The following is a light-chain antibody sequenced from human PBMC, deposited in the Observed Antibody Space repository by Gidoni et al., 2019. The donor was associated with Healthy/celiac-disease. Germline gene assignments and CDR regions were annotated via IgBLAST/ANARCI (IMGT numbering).Light chain of an antibody. CDR2: YDS. Sequence: SYVLTQPHSVSVAPGKTARITCGGNNSGSKSVHWYQQKPGQAPVLVIYYDSDRPSGIPERFSGSNSGNTATLTISRVEAGDEADYYCQVWDSSSDHVVFGGGTKLTVL. V-gene: IGLV3-21*04. CDR3: QVWDSSSDHVV. J-gene: IGLJ2*01. CDR1: NSGSKS.